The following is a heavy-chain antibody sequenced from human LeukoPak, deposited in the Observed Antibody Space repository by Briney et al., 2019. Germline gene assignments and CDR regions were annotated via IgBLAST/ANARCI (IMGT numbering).Heavy chain of an antibody. V-gene: IGHV1-69*04. CDR1: GGTFSSYA. Sequence: SVKVSCKASGGTFSSYAISWVRQAPGQGLEWMGRIIPILGIANYAQKFQGRVTITADKYTSTAYMELSSLRSEDTAVYYCARASITIFGVVTDYYYYGMDVWGQGTTVTVSS. CDR2: IIPILGIA. CDR3: ARASITIFGVVTDYYYYGMDV. D-gene: IGHD3-3*01. J-gene: IGHJ6*02.